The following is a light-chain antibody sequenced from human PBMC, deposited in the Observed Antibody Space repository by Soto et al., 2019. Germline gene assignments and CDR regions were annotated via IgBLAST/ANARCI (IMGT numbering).Light chain of an antibody. CDR2: GAS. Sequence: EIVLTQSPGTLSLSPGERATLSCRASQSVSSSYLAWYQQKPGQAPRLLIYGASSRATGIPDRFSGSGSGTDVTLTISRLEPEHFAVYYCQQYGSSPYTFGQGTKLEIK. V-gene: IGKV3-20*01. CDR1: QSVSSSY. CDR3: QQYGSSPYT. J-gene: IGKJ2*01.